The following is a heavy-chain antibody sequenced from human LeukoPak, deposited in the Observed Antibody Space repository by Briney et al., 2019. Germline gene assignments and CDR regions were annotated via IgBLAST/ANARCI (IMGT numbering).Heavy chain of an antibody. Sequence: SETLSLTCAVYGGSFSGYYWSWIRQPPGKGLEWIGEINHSGSTNYNPSLKSRVTISVDTSKNQFSLKLSSVTAADTAVYYCAKTLVPAAPPAFDIWGQGTMVTVSS. D-gene: IGHD2-2*01. J-gene: IGHJ3*02. CDR1: GGSFSGYY. CDR2: INHSGST. CDR3: AKTLVPAAPPAFDI. V-gene: IGHV4-34*01.